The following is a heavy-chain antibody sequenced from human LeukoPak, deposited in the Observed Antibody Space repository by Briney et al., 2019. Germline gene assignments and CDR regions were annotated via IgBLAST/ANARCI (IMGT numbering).Heavy chain of an antibody. CDR1: GGSINRGGHY. CDR2: ISYSGRS. J-gene: IGHJ4*02. V-gene: IGHV4-31*03. Sequence: QPSQTLSLTCTVSGGSINRGGHYWSWIRQHPGKGLEWIGYISYSGRSDYKPSLESRVTISVDTSKNQFSLKLTSVTAADTAIYYCAREAYGNEPYFDYWGQGTLVTVSS. D-gene: IGHD3-10*01. CDR3: AREAYGNEPYFDY.